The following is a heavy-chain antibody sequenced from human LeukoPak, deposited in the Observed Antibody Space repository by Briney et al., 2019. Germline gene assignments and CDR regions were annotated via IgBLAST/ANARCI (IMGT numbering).Heavy chain of an antibody. V-gene: IGHV3-33*01. CDR3: AREESIVGGMDV. CDR2: IWYDGSNK. J-gene: IGHJ6*04. Sequence: GGSLRLACAASGFTFSSYGMHSVRQAPGKGLGWVAVIWYDGSNKYYADSVKGRFTISRDNSKNTLYLQMNSVRAEETAVYYCAREESIVGGMDVWGKGTTVTVSS. D-gene: IGHD2-15*01. CDR1: GFTFSSYG.